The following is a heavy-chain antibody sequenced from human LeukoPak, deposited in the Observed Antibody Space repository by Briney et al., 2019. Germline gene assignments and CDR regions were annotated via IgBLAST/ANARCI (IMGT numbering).Heavy chain of an antibody. CDR1: GFTFSNYG. D-gene: IGHD4-17*01. CDR2: ITGSGGST. J-gene: IGHJ4*02. CDR3: AKGQRFYGYYYFDY. V-gene: IGHV3-23*01. Sequence: GGSLRLSCAASGFTFSNYGLSWARQAPGKGLEWFSGITGSGGSTYYADSVKGRFTISGDNSKNTLYLKMNSLRAEDTAVYYCAKGQRFYGYYYFDYWGQGTL.